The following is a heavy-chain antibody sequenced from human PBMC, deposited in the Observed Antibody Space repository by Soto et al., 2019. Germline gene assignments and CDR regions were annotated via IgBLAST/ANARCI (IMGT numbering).Heavy chain of an antibody. CDR3: AKDMLWFGELAPASAGMDV. CDR1: GFTFSSYA. D-gene: IGHD3-10*01. CDR2: ISGSGGST. Sequence: GSLRLSCAASGFTFSSYAMSWVRQAPGKGLEWVSAISGSGGSTYYADSVKGRFTISRDNSKNTLYLQMNSLRAEDTAVYYCAKDMLWFGELAPASAGMDVWGQGTTVTVSS. V-gene: IGHV3-23*01. J-gene: IGHJ6*02.